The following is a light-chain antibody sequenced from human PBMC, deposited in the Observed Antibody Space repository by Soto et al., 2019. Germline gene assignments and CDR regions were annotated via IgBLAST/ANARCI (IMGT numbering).Light chain of an antibody. CDR2: DVN. V-gene: IGLV2-14*01. J-gene: IGLJ1*01. CDR3: TSYTRSGLIV. CDR1: SSDFGDSTY. Sequence: QSALTQPASVSGSPGQSITVSCTGTSSDFGDSTYVSWYQQHPGKAPRLIIYDVNNRPSGVAARFSASRSGNTASLTISGLHAEDEADYYCTSYTRSGLIVFGTGTKVTVL.